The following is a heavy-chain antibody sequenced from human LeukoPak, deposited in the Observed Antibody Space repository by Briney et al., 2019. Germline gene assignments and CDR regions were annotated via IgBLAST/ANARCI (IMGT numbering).Heavy chain of an antibody. CDR2: IRSKEYEGTT. D-gene: IGHD5-18*01. J-gene: IGHJ3*02. Sequence: GGSLRLSCTASGFTFGDYAMHWVRQAPGKGLEWVGVIRSKEYEGTTEYAASVKGRFTISRDDSKSIAYLQMNSLRAEDTAVCYCAKGYSYSPSNDAFDIWGQGTMVTVSS. CDR3: AKGYSYSPSNDAFDI. CDR1: GFTFGDYA. V-gene: IGHV3-49*04.